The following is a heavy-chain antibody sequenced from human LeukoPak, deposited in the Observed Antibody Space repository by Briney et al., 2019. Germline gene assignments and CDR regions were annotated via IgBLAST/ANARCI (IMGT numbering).Heavy chain of an antibody. CDR1: GFTFSSYA. D-gene: IGHD2-15*01. Sequence: GGSLRLSCAASGFTFSSYAMSWVRQAPGKGLEWVSSISGSGGSTYYADYVKGRFTIPRDNSKNTLDLQMNSLRAEDTAVYYCAKSSLVTPYDYWGQGTLVSVSS. V-gene: IGHV3-23*01. CDR2: ISGSGGST. J-gene: IGHJ4*02. CDR3: AKSSLVTPYDY.